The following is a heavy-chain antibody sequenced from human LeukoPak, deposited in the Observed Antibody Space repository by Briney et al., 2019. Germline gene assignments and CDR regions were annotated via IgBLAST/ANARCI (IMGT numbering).Heavy chain of an antibody. D-gene: IGHD2-15*01. V-gene: IGHV3-23*01. Sequence: GGSLRLSCVVSGITLSNYGMSWVRQAPGKGLEWVAGISDRGGSTNYADSLKGRFTISRDNPKNTLYLQMNSLRSEDTAVSFCAKRGVVIRAVLVVGFHKEAYYFDSWGQGALVTVSS. J-gene: IGHJ4*02. CDR1: GITLSNYG. CDR3: AKRGVVIRAVLVVGFHKEAYYFDS. CDR2: ISDRGGST.